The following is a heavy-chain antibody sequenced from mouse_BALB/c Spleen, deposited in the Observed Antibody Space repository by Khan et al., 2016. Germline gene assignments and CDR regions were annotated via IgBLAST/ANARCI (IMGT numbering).Heavy chain of an antibody. Sequence: GQLQQSGAELVKPGASVKLSCIAPGFNIKDTYMHWVKQRPEQGLEWIGRIDPANGNTKYDPKFQGKATITADTSSNTAYLQLSSLTSEDTAVYYSARTVVAPYYAMDYWGQGTSVTVSS. D-gene: IGHD1-1*01. CDR2: IDPANGNT. V-gene: IGHV14-3*02. J-gene: IGHJ4*01. CDR1: GFNIKDTY. CDR3: ARTVVAPYYAMDY.